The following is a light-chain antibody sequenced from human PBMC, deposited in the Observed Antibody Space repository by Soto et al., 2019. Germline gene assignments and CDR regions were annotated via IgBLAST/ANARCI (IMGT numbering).Light chain of an antibody. J-gene: IGLJ1*01. CDR1: SSNIGARYD. CDR2: GNS. CDR3: QSSDRRLSVSYV. Sequence: QSVLTQPPSVSGAPGQRVTISCTGSSSNIGARYDVHWYQQLPGTAPKLLIYGNSNRPSGVPDRFSGSKSGTSASLAITGLQAEDEADYYCQSSDRRLSVSYVFGTGTKVTVL. V-gene: IGLV1-40*01.